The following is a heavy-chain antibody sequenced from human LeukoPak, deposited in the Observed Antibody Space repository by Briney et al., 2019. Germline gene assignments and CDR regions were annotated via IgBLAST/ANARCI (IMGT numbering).Heavy chain of an antibody. Sequence: PSETLSLTCTVSGGSISSGGYYWSWIRQHPGKGLEWIGYIYYSGSTYYNPSLKSRVTISVDTSKNQFSLKLSSVTAADTAVYYCARSRSDYDSSGYYPYFDYWGQGTLVTVSS. CDR2: IYYSGST. D-gene: IGHD3-22*01. V-gene: IGHV4-31*03. CDR1: GGSISSGGYY. CDR3: ARSRSDYDSSGYYPYFDY. J-gene: IGHJ4*02.